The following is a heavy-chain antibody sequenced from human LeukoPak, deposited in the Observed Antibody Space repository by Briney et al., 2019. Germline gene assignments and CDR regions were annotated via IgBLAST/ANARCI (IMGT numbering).Heavy chain of an antibody. CDR3: ARGLTGTEGGY. CDR2: INPNSGGT. J-gene: IGHJ4*02. CDR1: GYTFTGYY. Sequence: ASVKVSCKASGYTFTGYYMHWVRQAPGQGLEWMGWINPNSGGTNYAQKFQGRVTMTRDTSISTGNMELSRLTSGDTAVYYCARGLTGTEGGYWGQGTLVTVSS. V-gene: IGHV1-2*02. D-gene: IGHD4-17*01.